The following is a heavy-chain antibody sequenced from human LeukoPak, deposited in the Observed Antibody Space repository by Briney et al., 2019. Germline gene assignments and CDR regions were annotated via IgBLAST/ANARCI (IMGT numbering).Heavy chain of an antibody. CDR1: GFNLGSFD. D-gene: IGHD4-17*01. J-gene: IGHJ5*02. V-gene: IGHV3-23*01. CDR3: TKDPNGDYVGAFDP. Sequence: GGSLRLSCAASGFNLGSFDMTWVRQAPGKGLEWLSSITAGHYSTYNTDSVKGRFTISRDDSKNTLYLQMNSLRADDTAVYYCTKDPNGDYVGAFDPWGQGTLVTVSS. CDR2: ITAGHYST.